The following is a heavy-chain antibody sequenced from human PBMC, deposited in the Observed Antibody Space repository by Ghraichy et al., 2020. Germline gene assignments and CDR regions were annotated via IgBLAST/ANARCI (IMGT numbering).Heavy chain of an antibody. CDR2: SGTTAVGYTP. CDR3: VREYSGGSRD. CDR1: GFTFGDHV. J-gene: IGHJ1*01. D-gene: IGHD3-10*01. Sequence: GGSLRLSCAASGFTFGDHVMNWVRQAPGKGLEWVGRSGTTAVGYTPDYAAPVKGRFTISRDDSQNSLYLQMNSLKTEDTAVYYCVREYSGGSRDWGQGTLITVS. V-gene: IGHV3-72*01.